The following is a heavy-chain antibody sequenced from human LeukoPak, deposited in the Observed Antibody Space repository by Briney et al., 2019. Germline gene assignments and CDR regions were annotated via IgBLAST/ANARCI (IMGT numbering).Heavy chain of an antibody. D-gene: IGHD3-9*01. Sequence: SETLSLTCTVSGGSISSYYWSWIRQPPGKGLEWIGYIYYSGSTNYNPSLKSRVTISVDTSKNQFSLKLSSVTAADTAVYYCARQSPNYDILTGALFDYWGQGTLVTVSS. CDR2: IYYSGST. CDR3: ARQSPNYDILTGALFDY. V-gene: IGHV4-59*08. CDR1: GGSISSYY. J-gene: IGHJ4*02.